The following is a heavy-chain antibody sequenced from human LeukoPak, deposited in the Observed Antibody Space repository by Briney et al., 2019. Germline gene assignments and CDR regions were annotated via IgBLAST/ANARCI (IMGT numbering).Heavy chain of an antibody. Sequence: GGSLRLSCAASGFTFSSYSMNWVRLAPGKGLEWVSYISRSSSILYYADSVKGRFTISRDNAKNSLYLQMNSLRDEDTAVYYCARDHSSSWTFDYWGQGTLVTVSS. D-gene: IGHD6-13*01. CDR1: GFTFSSYS. CDR2: ISRSSSIL. CDR3: ARDHSSSWTFDY. J-gene: IGHJ4*02. V-gene: IGHV3-48*02.